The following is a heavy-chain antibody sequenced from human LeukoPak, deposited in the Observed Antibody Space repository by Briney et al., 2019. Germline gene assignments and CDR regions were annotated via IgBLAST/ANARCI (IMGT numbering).Heavy chain of an antibody. V-gene: IGHV3-30*03. CDR3: ARWAESSGYYYELDS. J-gene: IGHJ4*02. CDR2: ISYHGNNE. CDR1: GFTFSLYG. Sequence: GRSLTLSCAASGFTFSLYGMHWVRQAPGKGLEWVAVISYHGNNEYYADYVKGRFTISRDNSKNTLYLQMNSLTAEDTAVYYCARWAESSGYYYELDSWGQGTLVTVSS. D-gene: IGHD3-22*01.